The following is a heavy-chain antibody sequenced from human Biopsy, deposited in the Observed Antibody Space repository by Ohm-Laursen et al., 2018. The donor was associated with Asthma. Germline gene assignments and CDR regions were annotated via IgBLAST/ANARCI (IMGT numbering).Heavy chain of an antibody. V-gene: IGHV3-33*01. Sequence: SLRLSCAASGFTFMTYGMHWVRQVPGKGLEWVATVGSDESYTDHADSVKGRFTISRDNSKNTLHLQMNGLSPEDTAVYYCARDFSRAIMIGGGREHYFDFWGQGTLVTVSS. CDR1: GFTFMTYG. CDR3: ARDFSRAIMIGGGREHYFDF. CDR2: VGSDESYT. J-gene: IGHJ4*02. D-gene: IGHD3-16*01.